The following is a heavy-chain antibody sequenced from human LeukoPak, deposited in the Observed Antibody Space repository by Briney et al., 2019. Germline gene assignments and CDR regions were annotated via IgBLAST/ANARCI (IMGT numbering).Heavy chain of an antibody. CDR1: GGSFSGYY. CDR3: ARVKDPGGYYYYYYMDV. J-gene: IGHJ6*03. V-gene: IGHV4-34*01. Sequence: SETLSLTCAVYGGSFSGYYWSWIRQPPGKGLEWIGEINHSGGTKYIPSLKSRVTISVDTSKNQFSLKLSSVTAADTAMYYCARVKDPGGYYYYYYMDVWGKGTTVTVSS. CDR2: INHSGGT. D-gene: IGHD3-16*01.